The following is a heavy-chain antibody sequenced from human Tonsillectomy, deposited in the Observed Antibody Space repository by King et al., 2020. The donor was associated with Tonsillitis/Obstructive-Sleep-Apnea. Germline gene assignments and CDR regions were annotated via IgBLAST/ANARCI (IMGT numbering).Heavy chain of an antibody. V-gene: IGHV5-51*01. Sequence: QLVQSGAEVKKPGESLKISCKGSGYSFTNYWIGWVRQMPGKGLEWMGIIYPGDSDTRYSPSFQGQVIISADKSINTAYLQWSSLKASDTAMYYCARHWGDTSGYYYYGMDVWGQGTTVTVSS. CDR2: IYPGDSDT. D-gene: IGHD6-25*01. CDR1: GYSFTNYW. CDR3: ARHWGDTSGYYYYGMDV. J-gene: IGHJ6*02.